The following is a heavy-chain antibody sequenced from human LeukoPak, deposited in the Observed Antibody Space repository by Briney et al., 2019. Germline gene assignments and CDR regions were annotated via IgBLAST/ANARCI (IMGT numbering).Heavy chain of an antibody. V-gene: IGHV3-30*14. CDR2: IGYDGDNK. D-gene: IGHD3-22*01. Sequence: PGGSLRLSCAASGFTFSNYAMNWVRQAPGKGLEWVAFIGYDGDNKFYVDSVKGRFTISRDNSKNTLYLQMNSLRAEDTAVYYCARGQYYYDSSGYHFPPHYWGQGTLVTVSS. CDR3: ARGQYYYDSSGYHFPPHY. J-gene: IGHJ4*02. CDR1: GFTFSNYA.